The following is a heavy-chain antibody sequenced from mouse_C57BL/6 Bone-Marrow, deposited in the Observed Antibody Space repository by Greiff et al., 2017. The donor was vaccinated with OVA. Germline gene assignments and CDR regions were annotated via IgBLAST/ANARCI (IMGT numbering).Heavy chain of an antibody. CDR1: GYTFTRYW. D-gene: IGHD1-1*01. CDR3: FSYYYGSSKGWYFDV. V-gene: IGHV1-55*01. CDR2: IYPGSGST. J-gene: IGHJ1*03. Sequence: VQLQQSGAELVKPGASVKMSCKASGYTFTRYWITWVKQRPGQGLEWIGDIYPGSGSTNYNEKFKSKATLTVDTASSTAYMQLSSLTSEDSAVYYCFSYYYGSSKGWYFDVGGTGTTVTVSS.